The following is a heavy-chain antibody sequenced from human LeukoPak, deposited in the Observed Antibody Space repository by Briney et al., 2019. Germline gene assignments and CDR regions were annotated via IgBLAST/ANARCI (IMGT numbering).Heavy chain of an antibody. D-gene: IGHD6-19*01. J-gene: IGHJ6*03. V-gene: IGHV1-69*05. Sequence: SVKVSCKASGGTFSSYAISWVRQAPGQGLEWMGRIIPIFGTANYAQKFQGRVTITTDESTSTAYTELSSLRSEDTAVYYCARESSVAGNYYYYYMDVWGKGTTVTVSS. CDR3: ARESSVAGNYYYYYMDV. CDR2: IIPIFGTA. CDR1: GGTFSSYA.